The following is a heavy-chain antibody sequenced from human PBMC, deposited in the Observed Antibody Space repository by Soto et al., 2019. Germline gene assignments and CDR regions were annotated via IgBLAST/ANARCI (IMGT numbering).Heavy chain of an antibody. Sequence: QVQLVQSGAEVKKPGSSVKVSCKASGGTFSSYAISWVRQAPGQGLEWMGGSIPIFGTANYAQKVQGRVTITADESTSTAYMELSSLRSEDTAVYYCARAPHRGPKAYYFDYWGQGTLVTVSS. CDR1: GGTFSSYA. CDR3: ARAPHRGPKAYYFDY. V-gene: IGHV1-69*01. CDR2: SIPIFGTA. J-gene: IGHJ4*02.